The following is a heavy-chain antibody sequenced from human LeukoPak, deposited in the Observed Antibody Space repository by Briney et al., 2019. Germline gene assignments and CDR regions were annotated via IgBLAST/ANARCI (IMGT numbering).Heavy chain of an antibody. CDR2: ISSSSSYI. CDR3: AREKGTAMVDY. D-gene: IGHD5-18*01. Sequence: KAGGSLRLSCAASGFTFSSYSMNWVRQAPGKGLEWVSSISSSSSYIYYADSVKGRFTISRDNAKNSLYLQMNSLRAEDTAVYYCAREKGTAMVDYWGQGTLVTVSS. V-gene: IGHV3-21*01. CDR1: GFTFSSYS. J-gene: IGHJ4*02.